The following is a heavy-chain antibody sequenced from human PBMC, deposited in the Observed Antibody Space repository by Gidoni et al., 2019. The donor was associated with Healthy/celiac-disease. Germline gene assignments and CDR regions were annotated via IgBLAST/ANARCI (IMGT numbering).Heavy chain of an antibody. CDR2: IYYSGST. J-gene: IGHJ4*02. CDR3: ASPLPITGTTR. V-gene: IGHV4-39*01. D-gene: IGHD1-20*01. CDR1: GGSISSSSYY. Sequence: QLQLQESGPGLVKPSETLSLPCTVSGGSISSSSYYWGWIRQPPGKGLEWIGSIYYSGSTYYNPSLKSRVTISVDTSKNQFSLKLSSVTAADTAVYYCASPLPITGTTRWGQGTLVTVSS.